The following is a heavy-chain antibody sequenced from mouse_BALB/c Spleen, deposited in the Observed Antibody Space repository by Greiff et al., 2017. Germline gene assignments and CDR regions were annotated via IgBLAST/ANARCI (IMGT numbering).Heavy chain of an antibody. CDR1: GYSITSDYA. Sequence: EVQLQQSGPGLVKPSQSLSLTCTVTGYSITSDYAWNWIRQFPGNKLEWMGYISYSGSTSYNPSLKSRISITRDTSKNQFFLQLNSVTTEDTATYYCARWTMITTGRVMDYWGQGTSVTVSS. V-gene: IGHV3-2*02. CDR2: ISYSGST. D-gene: IGHD2-4*01. J-gene: IGHJ4*01. CDR3: ARWTMITTGRVMDY.